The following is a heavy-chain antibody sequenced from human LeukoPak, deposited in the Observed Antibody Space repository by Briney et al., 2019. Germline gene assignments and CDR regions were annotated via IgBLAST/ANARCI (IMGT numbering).Heavy chain of an antibody. J-gene: IGHJ5*02. CDR3: ARAYYDFWSGHWGQDWFDP. V-gene: IGHV1-2*02. Sequence: ASVNVSCKASGYTFTGYYMHWVRQAPGQGLAWMGWINPNSGGTNYAQKFQGRVTMTRDTSISTAYLELSRLRSDDTAVYYCARAYYDFWSGHWGQDWFDPWGQGTLVTVSS. CDR2: INPNSGGT. CDR1: GYTFTGYY. D-gene: IGHD3-3*01.